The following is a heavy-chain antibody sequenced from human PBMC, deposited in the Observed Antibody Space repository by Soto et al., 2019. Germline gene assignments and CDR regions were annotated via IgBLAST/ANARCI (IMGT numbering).Heavy chain of an antibody. CDR1: GDSISGGASF. D-gene: IGHD2-2*01. J-gene: IGHJ5*02. Sequence: SETLSLTCTVSGDSISGGASFWSWIRQPPGKGLEWIANVYYSGSSYYNPSLKSRLTISVDTTKNQFSLQLKSMTAADTAVYYCAKLSCTSSTCYFPGWFDPWGQGTRVTVSS. CDR3: AKLSCTSSTCYFPGWFDP. V-gene: IGHV4-31*03. CDR2: VYYSGSS.